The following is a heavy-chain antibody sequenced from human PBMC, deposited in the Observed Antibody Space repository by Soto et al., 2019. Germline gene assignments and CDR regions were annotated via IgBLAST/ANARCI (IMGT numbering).Heavy chain of an antibody. V-gene: IGHV3-23*01. CDR1: GFTLSSYA. Sequence: GGSLRLSCAASGFTLSSYAMSWVRQAPGKGLEWVSAISGSGGSTYYADSVKGRFTISRDNSKNTLYLQMNSLRAEDTAVYYCAKDRRWELLFDYWGQGTLVTVSS. J-gene: IGHJ4*02. CDR2: ISGSGGST. D-gene: IGHD1-26*01. CDR3: AKDRRWELLFDY.